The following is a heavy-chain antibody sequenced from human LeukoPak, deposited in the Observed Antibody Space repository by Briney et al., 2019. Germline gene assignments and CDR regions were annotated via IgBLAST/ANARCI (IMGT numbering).Heavy chain of an antibody. CDR1: GFTFVSYA. D-gene: IGHD5-18*01. CDR2: INGGGDAT. CDR3: AKALDTYGYMRFDF. V-gene: IGHV3-23*01. Sequence: GGSLRLSCEASGFTFVSYAMTWVRQAPGKGLEWVSSINGGGDATYYADSVKGRFTISRDKSKNTMYLQMNSLRAEDTALYYCAKALDTYGYMRFDFWGQGTLVTVSS. J-gene: IGHJ4*02.